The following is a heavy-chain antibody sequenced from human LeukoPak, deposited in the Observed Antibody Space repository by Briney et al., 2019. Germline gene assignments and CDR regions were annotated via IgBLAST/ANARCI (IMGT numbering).Heavy chain of an antibody. D-gene: IGHD6-19*01. Sequence: SETLSLTCTVSGGSICSYYWSWLRQPPGKGLEWIGYIYYSGSTNYNPSLKSRVTISVDTSKNQFSLKLSSVTAADTAVYYCARIAVAGTFLDYWGQGTLVTVSS. CDR1: GGSICSYY. CDR2: IYYSGST. CDR3: ARIAVAGTFLDY. V-gene: IGHV4-59*01. J-gene: IGHJ4*02.